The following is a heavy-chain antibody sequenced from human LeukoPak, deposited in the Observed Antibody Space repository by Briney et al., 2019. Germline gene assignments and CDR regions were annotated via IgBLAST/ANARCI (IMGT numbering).Heavy chain of an antibody. D-gene: IGHD3-22*01. CDR3: ARGLRGYYDTGGYTWDAFDI. CDR1: GYTFTSYG. J-gene: IGHJ3*02. V-gene: IGHV1-18*01. CDR2: ISPYNGNT. Sequence: AAVKGSCKASGYTFTSYGITWVRQAPGQGLEWMGWISPYNGNTNYAQKFQGRVTTTTDTSTRTAYMELRSLRSDDTGVYYCARGLRGYYDTGGYTWDAFDIWGQGTMVTVSS.